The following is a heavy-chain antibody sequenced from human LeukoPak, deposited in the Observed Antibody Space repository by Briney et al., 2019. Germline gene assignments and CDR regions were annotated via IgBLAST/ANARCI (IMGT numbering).Heavy chain of an antibody. Sequence: SETLSLTCTVSGGSISSYYWSWIRQPPGKGLEWIGYIYYSGSTNYNPSLKSRVTISVDTSKNQFSLKLSSVTAADTAVYYCARDHPDYGGSDAFDIWGQGTMVTVSS. V-gene: IGHV4-59*01. J-gene: IGHJ3*02. CDR3: ARDHPDYGGSDAFDI. CDR1: GGSISSYY. D-gene: IGHD4-23*01. CDR2: IYYSGST.